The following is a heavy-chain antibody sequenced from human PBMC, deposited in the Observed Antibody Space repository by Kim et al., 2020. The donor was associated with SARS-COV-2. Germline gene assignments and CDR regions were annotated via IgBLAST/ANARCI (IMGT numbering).Heavy chain of an antibody. CDR3: AMETFDY. CDR2: TYSAGDT. CDR1: GFTVSTNY. D-gene: IGHD2-8*01. V-gene: IGHV3-66*01. J-gene: IGHJ4*02. Sequence: GGSLRLSCLVSGFTVSTNYMSWVRQASGKGLEWVSMTYSAGDTYYADSVKGRFTVSRDTSKNTVYLQMNNLRAEDTAVYYCAMETFDYWGQGTLVTVSS.